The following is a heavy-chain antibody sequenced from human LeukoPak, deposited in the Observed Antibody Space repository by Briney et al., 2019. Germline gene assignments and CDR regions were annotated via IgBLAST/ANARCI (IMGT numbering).Heavy chain of an antibody. D-gene: IGHD3-10*01. J-gene: IGHJ4*02. V-gene: IGHV3-23*01. Sequence: GGSLRLSCAASGFTFSSYAMTWVRQAPGKGLEWVSVISDSGGSTYYADSVKGRFTISRDNSKNTLYLQMNSLRAEDTAVYYCAKGGSGYYGSGSYYSFWGQGTLVTVSS. CDR3: AKGGSGYYGSGSYYSF. CDR1: GFTFSSYA. CDR2: ISDSGGST.